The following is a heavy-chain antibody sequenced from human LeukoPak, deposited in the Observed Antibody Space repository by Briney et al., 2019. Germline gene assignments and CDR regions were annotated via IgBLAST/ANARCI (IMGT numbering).Heavy chain of an antibody. D-gene: IGHD3-16*02. V-gene: IGHV3-48*01. J-gene: IGHJ2*01. CDR1: GFTFSSYS. CDR2: ISSSSSTI. Sequence: GGSLRLSCAASGFTFSSYSMNWVRQAPGKGLEWVSYISSSSSTIYYADSVKGRFTISRDNAKNSLYLQMNSLRAEDTAVYYCARASLVWYFDLWGRGTLVTVSS. CDR3: ARASLVWYFDL.